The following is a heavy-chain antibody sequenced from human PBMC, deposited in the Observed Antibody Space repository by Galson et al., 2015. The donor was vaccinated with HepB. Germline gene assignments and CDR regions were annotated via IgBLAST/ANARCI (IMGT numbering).Heavy chain of an antibody. CDR3: AKGGETSSDIVVVPAAQTTIDY. CDR1: GFTFSSYA. CDR2: ISGSGGST. J-gene: IGHJ4*02. Sequence: SLRLSCAASGFTFSSYAMSWVRQAPGKGLEWVSAISGSGGSTYYADSVKGRFTISRDNSKNTLYLQMNSLRAEDTAVYYCAKGGETSSDIVVVPAAQTTIDYWGQGTLVTVSS. D-gene: IGHD2-2*01. V-gene: IGHV3-23*01.